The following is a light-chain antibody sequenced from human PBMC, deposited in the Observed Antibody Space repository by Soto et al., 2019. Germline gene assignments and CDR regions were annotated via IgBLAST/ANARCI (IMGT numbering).Light chain of an antibody. CDR3: QQYKNGPRT. J-gene: IGKJ4*02. Sequence: DIHMTQSPSTLSASLGDIVTMAXRASQSVGSWLAWYQQQQGXAPKXXXAYXSSLERGGPSRLSGSGSGTEFTLTISSLHSKDFAVYYFQQYKNGPRTFGGGTKVDIK. CDR1: QSVGSW. V-gene: IGKV1-5*01. CDR2: YXS.